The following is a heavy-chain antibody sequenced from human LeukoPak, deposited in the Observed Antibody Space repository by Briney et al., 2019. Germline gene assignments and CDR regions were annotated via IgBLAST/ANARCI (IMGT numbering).Heavy chain of an antibody. D-gene: IGHD2-21*02. CDR1: GFTFSSYA. V-gene: IGHV3-30-3*01. CDR3: ASGGDTDAFDI. CDR2: ISYDGSNK. J-gene: IGHJ3*02. Sequence: GGSLRLSCAASGFTFSSYAMHWVRQAPGKGLEWVAVISYDGSNKYYADSVKGRFTISRDNSKNTLYLQMNSLRAEDKAVYYCASGGDTDAFDIWGQGTMVTVSS.